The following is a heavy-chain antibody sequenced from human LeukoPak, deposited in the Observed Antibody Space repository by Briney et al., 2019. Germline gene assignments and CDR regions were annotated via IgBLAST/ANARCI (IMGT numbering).Heavy chain of an antibody. CDR2: IYTSGST. CDR1: GGSISSGSYY. CDR3: AREAYYYGSGSYYSYMDV. Sequence: PSQTLSLTCTVSGGSISSGSYYWSWIRQPAGKGLEWIGRIYTSGSTNYNPSLESRVTISVDTSKNQFSLKLSSVTAADTAVYYCAREAYYYGSGSYYSYMDVWGKGTTVTVSS. V-gene: IGHV4-61*02. J-gene: IGHJ6*03. D-gene: IGHD3-10*01.